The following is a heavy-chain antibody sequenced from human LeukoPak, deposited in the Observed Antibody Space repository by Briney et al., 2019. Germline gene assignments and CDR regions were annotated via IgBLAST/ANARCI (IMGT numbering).Heavy chain of an antibody. Sequence: PSETLSLTCTVSGGSISSFYWSWIRQPPGKGLEWIGYIYHSGSAKYNPSLKSRVTISVDTSKNQFSLKLSFVAAADTAVYYCARQPVEMSTIAAIDYWGQGTLVTVSS. J-gene: IGHJ4*02. CDR1: GGSISSFY. V-gene: IGHV4-59*01. D-gene: IGHD5-24*01. CDR2: IYHSGSA. CDR3: ARQPVEMSTIAAIDY.